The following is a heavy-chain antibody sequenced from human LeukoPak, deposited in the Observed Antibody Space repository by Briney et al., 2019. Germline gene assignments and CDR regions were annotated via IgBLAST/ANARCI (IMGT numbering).Heavy chain of an antibody. V-gene: IGHV1-69*13. D-gene: IGHD3-10*01. J-gene: IGHJ3*02. Sequence: GASVKVSCKASGGTFSSYAISWVRQAPGQGLEWMGGIIPIFGTANYAQKFQGRVTITADESTSTAYMELSSLRSEDTAVYYCARSRPRPRPILLWFGVPDAFDIWGQGTMVTVSS. CDR2: IIPIFGTA. CDR1: GGTFSSYA. CDR3: ARSRPRPRPILLWFGVPDAFDI.